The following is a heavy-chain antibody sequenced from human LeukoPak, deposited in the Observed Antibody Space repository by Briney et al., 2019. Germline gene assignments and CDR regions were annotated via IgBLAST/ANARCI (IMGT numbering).Heavy chain of an antibody. J-gene: IGHJ4*02. CDR1: GYTFTSYG. CDR2: ISAYNGNT. V-gene: IGHV1-18*01. CDR3: ARDNRDIGILGPIDY. D-gene: IGHD5-12*01. Sequence: GASVKVSCKASGYTFTSYGISWVRQAPGQGLEWMGWISAYNGNTNYAQKLQGRVTMTTDTSTSTAYMELRSLRSDDTAVYYCARDNRDIGILGPIDYWGQGTLVTVSS.